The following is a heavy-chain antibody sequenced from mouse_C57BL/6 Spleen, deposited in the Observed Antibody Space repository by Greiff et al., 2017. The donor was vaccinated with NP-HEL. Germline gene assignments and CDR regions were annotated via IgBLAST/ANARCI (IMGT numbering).Heavy chain of an antibody. D-gene: IGHD1-1*01. CDR2: INYDGSST. Sequence: EVQLVESEGGLVQPGSSMKLSCTASGFTFSDYYMAWVRQVPEKGLEWVANINYDGSSTYYLDSLKSRFIISRDNAKNILYLQMSSLKSEDTATYYCARAFYYSYYFDYWGQGTTLTVSS. J-gene: IGHJ2*01. V-gene: IGHV5-16*01. CDR3: ARAFYYSYYFDY. CDR1: GFTFSDYY.